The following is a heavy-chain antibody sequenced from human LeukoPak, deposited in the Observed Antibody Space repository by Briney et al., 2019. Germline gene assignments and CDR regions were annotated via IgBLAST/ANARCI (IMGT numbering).Heavy chain of an antibody. CDR3: ARDPSEVYYYDSSGYPDY. V-gene: IGHV3-30*03. CDR2: ISYDGSNK. CDR1: GFTFSSYG. J-gene: IGHJ4*02. D-gene: IGHD3-22*01. Sequence: GGSLRLSCAASGFTFSSYGMHWVRQAPGKGLEWVAVISYDGSNKYYADSVKGRFTISRDNSKNTLYLQMNSLRAEDTAVYYCARDPSEVYYYDSSGYPDYWGQGTLVTVSS.